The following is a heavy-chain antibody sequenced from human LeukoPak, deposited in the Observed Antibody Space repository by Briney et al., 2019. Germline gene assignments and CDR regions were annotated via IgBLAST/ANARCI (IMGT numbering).Heavy chain of an antibody. CDR1: GFTFSSYA. V-gene: IGHV3-23*01. CDR2: ISGSGGST. CDR3: AKHGPITMIAVVIWDY. Sequence: GGSLRLSCAASGFTFSSYAMSWVRQAPGKGLEWVSAISGSGGSTYYADSVKGRFTISRDNSKNTLYLQMNSLRAEDTAVYYCAKHGPITMIAVVIWDYWGQGTLVTVSS. D-gene: IGHD3-22*01. J-gene: IGHJ4*02.